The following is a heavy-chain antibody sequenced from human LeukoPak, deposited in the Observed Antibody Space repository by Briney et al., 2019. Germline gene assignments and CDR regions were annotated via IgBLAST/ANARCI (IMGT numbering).Heavy chain of an antibody. J-gene: IGHJ4*02. Sequence: GGSLRLSCAASGFNVNSNYLSWVRQAPGKGLGWVSIIYAGGTTNYADSVKGRFSIFRDNSRNTVYLQMNTVRAEDTAVYYCAGTETSSWSSWFDYWGQGTLVTVSS. CDR3: AGTETSSWSSWFDY. CDR2: IYAGGTT. V-gene: IGHV3-66*01. CDR1: GFNVNSNY. D-gene: IGHD6-13*01.